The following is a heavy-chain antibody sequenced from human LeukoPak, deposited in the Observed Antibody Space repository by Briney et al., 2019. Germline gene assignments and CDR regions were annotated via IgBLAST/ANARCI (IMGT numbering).Heavy chain of an antibody. Sequence: PSETLSLTCTVSGYSISSGYYWGWIRQPPGKRLEWVGSIYSSGNTYYNPTLKSRVTISVDTSKSQFSLNLTSVTAADAAVYYCARDLGYSGFDWAPWGQGTLVTVSS. CDR1: GYSISSGYY. D-gene: IGHD5-12*01. CDR2: IYSSGNT. J-gene: IGHJ5*02. CDR3: ARDLGYSGFDWAP. V-gene: IGHV4-38-2*02.